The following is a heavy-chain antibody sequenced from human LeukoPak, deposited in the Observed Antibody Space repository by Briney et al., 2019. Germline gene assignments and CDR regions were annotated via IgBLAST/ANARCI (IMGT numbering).Heavy chain of an antibody. Sequence: PGGSLRLSCATSGFTFSRYWMSWVRQAPGKGLEWVTKIKQDGSETYYVDSVRGRFTISRDNAKNSLYLQMNSLRAEDTAVYYCVRDQPRTKTTGYFDLWGRGTLVTVSS. CDR3: VRDQPRTKTTGYFDL. J-gene: IGHJ2*01. V-gene: IGHV3-7*01. D-gene: IGHD1-1*01. CDR2: IKQDGSET. CDR1: GFTFSRYW.